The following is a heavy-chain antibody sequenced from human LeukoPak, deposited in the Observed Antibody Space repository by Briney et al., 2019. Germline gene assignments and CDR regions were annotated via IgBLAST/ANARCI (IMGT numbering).Heavy chain of an antibody. CDR2: IKPAGSDK. CDR3: ATISAQTFDI. Sequence: PGGSLRLSCVGSGFIFRSHWVNWVRQSPGKGLEWVANIKPAGSDKYYVDSARGRFTVSRDNAKNSAFLQMNSLRAEDTAIYYCATISAQTFDIWGQGTLVSVSS. V-gene: IGHV3-7*01. J-gene: IGHJ3*02. D-gene: IGHD5-24*01. CDR1: GFIFRSHW.